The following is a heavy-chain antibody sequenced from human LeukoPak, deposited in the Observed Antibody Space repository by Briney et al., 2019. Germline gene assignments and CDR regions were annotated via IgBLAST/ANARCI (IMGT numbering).Heavy chain of an antibody. CDR2: IIPIFGTA. V-gene: IGHV1-69*13. CDR3: ARDGELGYYYGMDV. D-gene: IGHD2-21*01. Sequence: SVKVSCKASGGTFSSYAISWVRQAPGQGLEWMGGIIPIFGTAYYAQKFQGRVTITADESTSTAYMELSSLRSEDTAVYYCARDGELGYYYGMDVWGQGTTVTVSS. J-gene: IGHJ6*02. CDR1: GGTFSSYA.